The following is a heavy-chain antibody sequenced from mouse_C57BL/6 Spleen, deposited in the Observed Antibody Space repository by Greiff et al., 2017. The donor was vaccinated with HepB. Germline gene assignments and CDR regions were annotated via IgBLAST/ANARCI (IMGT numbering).Heavy chain of an antibody. Sequence: VQLQQPGAELVRPGTSVKLSCKASGYTFTSYWMHWVKQRPGQGLEWIGVIDPSDSYTNYNQKFKGKATLTVDTSSSTAYMQLSSLTSEDSAVYYCARSSGYYDYGQAMDYWGQGTSVTVSS. D-gene: IGHD2-4*01. CDR2: IDPSDSYT. V-gene: IGHV1-59*01. CDR1: GYTFTSYW. J-gene: IGHJ4*01. CDR3: ARSSGYYDYGQAMDY.